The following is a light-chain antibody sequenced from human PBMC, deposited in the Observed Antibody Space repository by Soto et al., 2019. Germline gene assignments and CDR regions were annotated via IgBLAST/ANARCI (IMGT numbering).Light chain of an antibody. CDR2: AGF. Sequence: DIQMTQSPSSLSASVGDRVTITCRASQGIANYLAWYQQKPGKVPKLLIYAGFTLQSGVPSRFSGSGSGTDFTLTISSLQPEDVATYYCQKYNSAPRTFGQGTKVEIK. CDR1: QGIANY. CDR3: QKYNSAPRT. J-gene: IGKJ1*01. V-gene: IGKV1-27*01.